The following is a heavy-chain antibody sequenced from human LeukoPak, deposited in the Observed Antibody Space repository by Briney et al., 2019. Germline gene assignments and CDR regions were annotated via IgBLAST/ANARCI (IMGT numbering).Heavy chain of an antibody. CDR1: GGSISAYF. D-gene: IGHD4-17*01. CDR3: ARSPPLYGDYAQYYFDY. V-gene: IGHV4-59*08. J-gene: IGHJ4*02. Sequence: SETLSLTCTVSGGSISAYFWSWIRQPPGKGLEWIGYVHYSGNTNYNPSLKSRVTTSLDTSKNQFSLKVSSVTAADTAVYYCARSPPLYGDYAQYYFDYWGQGTLVTVSS. CDR2: VHYSGNT.